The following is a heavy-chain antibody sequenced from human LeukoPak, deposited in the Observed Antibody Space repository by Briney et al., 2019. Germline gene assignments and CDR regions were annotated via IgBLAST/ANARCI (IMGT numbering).Heavy chain of an antibody. CDR2: ISYSGST. V-gene: IGHV4-61*08. CDR1: GFSLSTSGMC. CDR3: ARHSAGTTKDY. J-gene: IGHJ4*02. Sequence: SGPTLVNPSQTLTLTCTFSGFSLSTSGMCVSWIRQPPGKGLEWIGFISYSGSTNYNPSLKSRVTISLDTSKNQFSLKLNSVTAADTAVYYCARHSAGTTKDYWGQGTLVTVSS. D-gene: IGHD1-1*01.